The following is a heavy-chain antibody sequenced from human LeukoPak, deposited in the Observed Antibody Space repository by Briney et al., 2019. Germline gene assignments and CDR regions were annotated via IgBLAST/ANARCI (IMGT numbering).Heavy chain of an antibody. D-gene: IGHD6-25*01. J-gene: IGHJ3*02. V-gene: IGHV3-30*04. CDR2: ISYDGSNK. CDR3: ARDFRSGAFDI. CDR1: GFTFSSYA. Sequence: GGSLRLSCAASGFTFSSYAMHWVRQAPGKGLEWVAVISYDGSNKYYADSVKGRFTISRDNSKNTLYLQMNSLRAEDTAVYYCARDFRSGAFDIWGQGTMATVSS.